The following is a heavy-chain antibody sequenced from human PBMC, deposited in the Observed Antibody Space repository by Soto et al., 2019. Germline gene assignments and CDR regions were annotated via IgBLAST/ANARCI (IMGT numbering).Heavy chain of an antibody. CDR2: IYYSGST. Sequence: SETLSLTCTVSGGSISSGGYYWSWIRQHPGKGLEWIGYIYYSGSTYYNPSLKSRVTKSVETSKTQFSLKLSFVIPADPAVYSFARVTGGYDGYFDYWGQGTLVTVSS. V-gene: IGHV4-31*03. D-gene: IGHD5-12*01. J-gene: IGHJ4*02. CDR1: GGSISSGGYY. CDR3: ARVTGGYDGYFDY.